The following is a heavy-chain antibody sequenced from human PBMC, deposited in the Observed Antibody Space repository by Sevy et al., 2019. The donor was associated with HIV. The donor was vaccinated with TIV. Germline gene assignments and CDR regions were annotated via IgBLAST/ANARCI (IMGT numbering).Heavy chain of an antibody. J-gene: IGHJ2*01. V-gene: IGHV3-53*01. D-gene: IGHD2-8*02. CDR3: ARDHGGVQDWYFDL. Sequence: GGSLRLSCAASGFDVSNNYMSWVRQAPGKGLEWVSVIYTGGSTYYADSVTGRFTMSRDTSKNTVYLQMDSLSAEDTAVYYCARDHGGVQDWYFDLWAVAPWSPSPQ. CDR1: GFDVSNNY. CDR2: IYTGGST.